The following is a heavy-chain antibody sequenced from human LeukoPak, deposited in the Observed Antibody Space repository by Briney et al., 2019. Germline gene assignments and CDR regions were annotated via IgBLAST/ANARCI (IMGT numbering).Heavy chain of an antibody. J-gene: IGHJ4*02. V-gene: IGHV4-59*11. Sequence: SETLSLTCSVSGGSISSHYWSWIRQPPGKELEWIGYIYYTGTTNYKPSLKSRPTISGETSKNHYSLNLTSVTAADTAVYSCARAYSSSSGRPFDYWGQGTLVTVSS. CDR3: ARAYSSSSGRPFDY. CDR1: GGSISSHY. D-gene: IGHD6-6*01. CDR2: IYYTGTT.